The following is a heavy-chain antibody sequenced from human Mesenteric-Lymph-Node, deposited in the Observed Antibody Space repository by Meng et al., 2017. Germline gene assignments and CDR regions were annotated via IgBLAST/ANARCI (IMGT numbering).Heavy chain of an antibody. CDR3: ARHLYIMIRGYGFDP. CDR2: IFYSGST. Sequence: QESGPGLVNPSDTLSLTCTVSGASICTYYWSWIRQPPGQGLEWIGYIFYSGSTNYNPSLKSRVTISVDTSKNQFSLKLTSVTAADTAVYYCARHLYIMIRGYGFDPWGQGTLVTVSS. D-gene: IGHD3-10*01. CDR1: GASICTYY. V-gene: IGHV4-59*08. J-gene: IGHJ5*02.